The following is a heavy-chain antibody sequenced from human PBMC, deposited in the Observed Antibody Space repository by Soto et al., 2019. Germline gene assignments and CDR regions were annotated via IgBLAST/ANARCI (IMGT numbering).Heavy chain of an antibody. CDR2: IRSEAYGGTP. CDR1: GFTFSDYA. J-gene: IGHJ4*02. V-gene: IGHV3-49*04. D-gene: IGHD2-2*01. CDR3: ARSFAGGSCTSCQYFDY. Sequence: EVQLVESGGGLVQPGRSLRLSCTGSGFTFSDYAVNWVRQAPGKGLEWVGFIRSEAYGGTPEYAASAKGIFTISRDDSTSSAQLQMDSLKTEDTAVYYCARSFAGGSCTSCQYFDYWGRGALVTVSS.